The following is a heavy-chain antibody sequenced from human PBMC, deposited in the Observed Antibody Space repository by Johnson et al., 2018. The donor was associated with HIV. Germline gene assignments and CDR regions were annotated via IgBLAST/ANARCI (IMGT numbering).Heavy chain of an antibody. Sequence: EVQLVESGGGLVQPGGSLRLSCAASGFNFDDYAMHWVRQAPGKGLEWVSGISWNSGSIGYADSVRGRFTISRDNAKNSLYLQMSSLRAEDTAMYYCARDGESQQLPLGDAFDVWGQGTMVTVSS. CDR1: GFNFDDYA. V-gene: IGHV3-9*01. J-gene: IGHJ3*01. CDR3: ARDGESQQLPLGDAFDV. CDR2: ISWNSGSI. D-gene: IGHD6-13*01.